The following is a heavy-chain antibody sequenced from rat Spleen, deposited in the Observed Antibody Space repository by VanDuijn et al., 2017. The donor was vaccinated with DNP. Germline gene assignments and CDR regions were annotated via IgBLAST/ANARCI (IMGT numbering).Heavy chain of an antibody. J-gene: IGHJ2*01. Sequence: EVQLVESGGGLVQPGSPLKLSCAASGFIFSTNWLNWIRQAPKKGLEWVATISSDGSDTYYRDSVKGRFTISRDNARSTLYLQVDSLRSEDTATYSCAGRPPPTRGPFDYWGQGVTVTVSS. CDR1: GFIFSTNW. CDR3: AGRPPPTRGPFDY. V-gene: IGHV5-7*01. D-gene: IGHD1-4*01. CDR2: ISSDGSDT.